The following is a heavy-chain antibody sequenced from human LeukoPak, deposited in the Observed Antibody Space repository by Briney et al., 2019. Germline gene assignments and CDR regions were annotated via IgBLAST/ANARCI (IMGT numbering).Heavy chain of an antibody. CDR2: INHSGST. D-gene: IGHD3-3*01. Sequence: PSETLSLTCAVYVGSFSGYYWSWIRQPPGKGLEGIGEINHSGSTNYSPSLKSRVTISVDTSKNQFSLKLSSVTAADTAVYYCARGYYDFWSGYLRGAFDIWGQGTMVTVSS. J-gene: IGHJ3*02. CDR3: ARGYYDFWSGYLRGAFDI. V-gene: IGHV4-34*01. CDR1: VGSFSGYY.